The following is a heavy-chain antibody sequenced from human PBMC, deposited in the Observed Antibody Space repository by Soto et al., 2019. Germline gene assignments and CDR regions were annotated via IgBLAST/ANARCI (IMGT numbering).Heavy chain of an antibody. CDR2: IYTSGST. J-gene: IGHJ6*02. Sequence: SETLSLTCTVSGGSISSYSWSWIRQPAGKGLEWIGRIYTSGSTNYNPSLKSRVTRSVDTSKNQFSLKLSSVTAADTAVYYCARDYLPQNTRVRGFYYYYGMDVWGQGTTVTVSS. V-gene: IGHV4-4*07. CDR1: GGSISSYS. D-gene: IGHD3-10*01. CDR3: ARDYLPQNTRVRGFYYYYGMDV.